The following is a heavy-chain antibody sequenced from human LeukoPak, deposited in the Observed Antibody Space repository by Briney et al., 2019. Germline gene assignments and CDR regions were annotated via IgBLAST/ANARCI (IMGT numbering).Heavy chain of an antibody. D-gene: IGHD2-2*01. CDR2: ISSSGSTI. CDR3: ARDVRDCSSTSCTRHFDL. CDR1: GFTFSDYY. V-gene: IGHV3-11*01. Sequence: GGSLRLSCAASGFTFSDYYMSWIRQAPGKGLEWVSYISSSGSTIYYADSMKGRFTISRDNAKNSLYLQMNSLRAEDTAVYYCARDVRDCSSTSCTRHFDLWGRGTLVTVSS. J-gene: IGHJ2*01.